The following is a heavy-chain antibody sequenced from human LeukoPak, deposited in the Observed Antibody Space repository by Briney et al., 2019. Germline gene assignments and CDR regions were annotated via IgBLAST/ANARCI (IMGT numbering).Heavy chain of an antibody. Sequence: SVKVSCKASGGTFSSYAISWVRQAPEQGLEWVGRIIPIFGTANYAQKFQGRVTITTDESTSTAYMELSSLRSEDTAVYYCARPIAAAGNDAFDIWGQGTMVTVSS. CDR1: GGTFSSYA. D-gene: IGHD6-13*01. V-gene: IGHV1-69*05. J-gene: IGHJ3*02. CDR2: IIPIFGTA. CDR3: ARPIAAAGNDAFDI.